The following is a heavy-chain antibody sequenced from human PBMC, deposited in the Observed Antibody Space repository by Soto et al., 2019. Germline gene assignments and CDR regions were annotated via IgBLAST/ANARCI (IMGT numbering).Heavy chain of an antibody. D-gene: IGHD6-13*01. J-gene: IGHJ5*02. CDR2: INPSGGGT. CDR3: ARGKAAIVSTWFDP. V-gene: IGHV1-46*01. CDR1: EYTFTSYY. Sequence: GASVKVSCKTSEYTFTSYYVHWVRQAPGQGLEWMGVINPSGGGTTCAQKFQGRVSMTRDTSTRTVYMDMRSLRSDDTAVYYCARGKAAIVSTWFDPWGQGTLVTVSS.